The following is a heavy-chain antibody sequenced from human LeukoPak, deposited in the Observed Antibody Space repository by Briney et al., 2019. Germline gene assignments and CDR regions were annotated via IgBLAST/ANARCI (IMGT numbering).Heavy chain of an antibody. CDR2: ISYDGSNK. CDR1: GFTFSSYG. D-gene: IGHD5-18*01. V-gene: IGHV3-30*03. CDR3: ATNSKETNNYGYGYSYDY. Sequence: PGGSLRLSCAASGFTFSSYGMHWVRQAPGKGLEWVAVISYDGSNKYYADSVKGRFTISRDNSKNTLYLQMNSLRAEDTAVSYCATNSKETNNYGYGYSYDYWGQGTLVTVSS. J-gene: IGHJ4*02.